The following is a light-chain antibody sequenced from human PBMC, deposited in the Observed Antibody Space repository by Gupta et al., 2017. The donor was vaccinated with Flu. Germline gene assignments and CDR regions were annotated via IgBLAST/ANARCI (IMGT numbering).Light chain of an antibody. CDR3: QQKNRSPWT. CDR2: EAS. V-gene: IGKV1-5*03. CDR1: KIRRSC. Sequence: THVSASLDGSATIRCRVSKIRRSCVDWYQQKPGKPPKLMIYEASTRECGVPERFSGSGSGTEFTLTISSLQAEDVGYYYCQQKNRSPWTFGQGTKVEIK. J-gene: IGKJ1*01.